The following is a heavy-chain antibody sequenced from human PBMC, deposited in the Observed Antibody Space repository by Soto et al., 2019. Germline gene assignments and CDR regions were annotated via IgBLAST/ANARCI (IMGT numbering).Heavy chain of an antibody. CDR3: AREMGTVTYYYYGMDV. CDR1: GGSFSGYY. V-gene: IGHV4-34*01. D-gene: IGHD4-17*01. J-gene: IGHJ6*02. Sequence: SETLSLTCAVYGGSFSGYYWSWIRQPPGKGLEWIGEINHSGSTNYNPSLKSRVTISVDTSKNQFSLKLSSVTAADTAVYYCAREMGTVTYYYYGMDVWGQGTTVTVSS. CDR2: INHSGST.